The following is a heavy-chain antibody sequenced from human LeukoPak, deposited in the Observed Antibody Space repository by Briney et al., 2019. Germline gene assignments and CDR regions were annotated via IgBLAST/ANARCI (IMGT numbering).Heavy chain of an antibody. CDR2: ISSSSSYI. Sequence: GGSLRLSCAASGFTFSSYSMNWVRQAPGKGLEWVSSISSSSSYIYYADSVKGRFTISRDNAKNSLYLQMNSLGAEDTAVYYCAGDLGRWDWFDPWGQGTLVTVSS. CDR1: GFTFSSYS. V-gene: IGHV3-21*01. CDR3: AGDLGRWDWFDP. J-gene: IGHJ5*02. D-gene: IGHD5-24*01.